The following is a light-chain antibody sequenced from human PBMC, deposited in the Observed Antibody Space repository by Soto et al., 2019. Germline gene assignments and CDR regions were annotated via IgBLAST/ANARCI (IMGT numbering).Light chain of an antibody. J-gene: IGLJ2*01. V-gene: IGLV2-14*01. CDR1: RSDIGSYNY. Sequence: QSALTQPASVSGSPGQSITISCSGTRSDIGSYNYVAWYQQFPGKTPKILIYGVSNRPSGVSSRFSGSKSGNTASLTISGLQAEDEADYSCAAWDDSLNAVVFGGGTKVTVL. CDR2: GVS. CDR3: AAWDDSLNAVV.